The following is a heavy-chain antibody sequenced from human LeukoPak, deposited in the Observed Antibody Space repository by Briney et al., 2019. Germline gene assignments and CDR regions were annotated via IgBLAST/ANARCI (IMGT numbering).Heavy chain of an antibody. D-gene: IGHD3-10*01. CDR1: GGSINGHY. CDR2: IYDRGSHYSGST. Sequence: SETLSLTCTVSGGSINGHYWTWIRRSPGKGLEWIGYIYDRGSHYSGSTNYNPSLKSRVTISVDTSKNQFSLLVNSVTAADTAVYYCARKGLHGDYYFDYWGQGTLVTVSS. CDR3: ARKGLHGDYYFDY. J-gene: IGHJ4*02. V-gene: IGHV4-59*11.